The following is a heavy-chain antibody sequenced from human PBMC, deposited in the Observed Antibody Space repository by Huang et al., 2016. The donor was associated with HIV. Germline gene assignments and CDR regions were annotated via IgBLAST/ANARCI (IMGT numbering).Heavy chain of an antibody. CDR2: IYWNDDK. J-gene: IGHJ3*02. V-gene: IGHV2-5*01. CDR1: GVSLSPSGVG. D-gene: IGHD3-16*02. CDR3: AQTTMMTFAEHIVISGVDAFDI. Sequence: QITLKESGPTLVKPTQTLTLTCTVSGVSLSPSGVGVGWIRQPPGNALEWLLPIYWNDDKRYSPCLRRKLTITRDTSKNQVVLRSPNVDPVETATYHCAQTTMMTFAEHIVISGVDAFDIWGQGTMVTVSS.